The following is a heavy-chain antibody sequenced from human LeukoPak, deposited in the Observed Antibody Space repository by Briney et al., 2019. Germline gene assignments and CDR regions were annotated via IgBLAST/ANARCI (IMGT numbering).Heavy chain of an antibody. D-gene: IGHD6-13*01. CDR1: GFTFSSYA. CDR3: ATGYSSSWYAFADY. Sequence: GGSLRLSCAASGFTFSSYAMSWVRQAPGKGLEWVSAISGSGGSTYYADSVKGRFTISRDNSKNTLYLQMNSLRAEDTAVYYCATGYSSSWYAFADYWGQGTLVTVSS. J-gene: IGHJ4*02. CDR2: ISGSGGST. V-gene: IGHV3-23*01.